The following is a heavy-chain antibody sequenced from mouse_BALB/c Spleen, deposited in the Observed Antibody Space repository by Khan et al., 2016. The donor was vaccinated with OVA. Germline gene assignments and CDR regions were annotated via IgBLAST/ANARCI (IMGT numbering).Heavy chain of an antibody. CDR2: ISYSGGT. CDR1: GYSITSGYA. CDR3: ARGNYYEYYFDY. J-gene: IGHJ2*01. D-gene: IGHD1-1*01. V-gene: IGHV3-2*02. Sequence: EVQLQESGPGLVKPSQSLSLTCTVTGYSITSGYAWNWIRQFPGNKLEWMGYISYSGGTSYNPSLKSRISITRDTSKNQFFLQLNSVTTEDTATYCCARGNYYEYYFDYWGQGTTLTVSS.